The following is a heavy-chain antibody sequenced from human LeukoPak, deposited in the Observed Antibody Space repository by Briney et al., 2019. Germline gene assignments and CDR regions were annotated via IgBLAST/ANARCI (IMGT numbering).Heavy chain of an antibody. CDR2: IYYSGST. CDR3: ARTDSGSYFDY. J-gene: IGHJ4*02. CDR1: GGSISSGGYY. D-gene: IGHD1-26*01. V-gene: IGHV4-31*03. Sequence: SETLSLTCTVSGGSISSGGYYWSWIRQHPGKGLEWTGYIYYSGSTYYNPSLKSRVTISVDTSKNQFSLKLSSVTAADTAVYYCARTDSGSYFDYWGQGTLVTVSS.